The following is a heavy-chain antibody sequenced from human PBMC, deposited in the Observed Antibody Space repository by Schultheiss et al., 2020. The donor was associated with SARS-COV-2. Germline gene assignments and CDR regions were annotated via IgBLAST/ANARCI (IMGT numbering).Heavy chain of an antibody. V-gene: IGHV3-74*01. CDR3: ARDRFPGYYDSSGYSEFDY. Sequence: GESLKISCAASGFTFSSYWMHWVRQAPGKGLVWVSRINSDESSTSYADSVKGRFTISRDNAKNTLYLQMNSLRAEDTAVYYCARDRFPGYYDSSGYSEFDYWGQGTLVTVSS. D-gene: IGHD3-22*01. J-gene: IGHJ4*02. CDR1: GFTFSSYW. CDR2: INSDESST.